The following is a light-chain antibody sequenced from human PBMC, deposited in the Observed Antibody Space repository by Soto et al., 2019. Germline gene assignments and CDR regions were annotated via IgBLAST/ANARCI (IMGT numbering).Light chain of an antibody. Sequence: DIQMTQSPTSLSASVGDRVTITCRASQGIRNFVAWYQQKPGKAPKLLIYAASTLQSGVPSRFSGSGSGTDFSLTINSLPPADVATYSCQKYSSVPVFGPGTKVEIQ. V-gene: IGKV1-27*01. CDR1: QGIRNF. J-gene: IGKJ3*01. CDR3: QKYSSVPV. CDR2: AAS.